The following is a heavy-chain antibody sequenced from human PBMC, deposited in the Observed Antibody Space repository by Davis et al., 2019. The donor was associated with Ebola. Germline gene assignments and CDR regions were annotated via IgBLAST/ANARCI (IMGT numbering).Heavy chain of an antibody. CDR3: ATGSLYYYDL. D-gene: IGHD3-22*01. CDR2: VHHDGFTT. CDR1: GLTFSAYT. Sequence: PGGSLRLSCVASGLTFSAYTINWIRQAPGKGLVWLSRVHHDGFTTTYADSVMGRFTISRDNAKNTVYLQMNTLRAEDTAVYYCATGSLYYYDLWGQGTLVTVSS. J-gene: IGHJ4*02. V-gene: IGHV3-74*01.